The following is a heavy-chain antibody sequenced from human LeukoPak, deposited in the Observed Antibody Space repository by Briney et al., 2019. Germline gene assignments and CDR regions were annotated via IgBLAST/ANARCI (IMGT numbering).Heavy chain of an antibody. J-gene: IGHJ4*02. CDR3: AKGQWELLGGVDY. V-gene: IGHV3-9*01. CDR2: ISWNSGSI. Sequence: PGGSLRLSCAASGFTFDDYAMHWVRQAPGKGLEWVSGISWNSGSIGYADSVKGRFTISRDNAKNSLYLQMNSLRVEDTALYYCAKGQWELLGGVDYWGQGTLVTVSS. D-gene: IGHD1-26*01. CDR1: GFTFDDYA.